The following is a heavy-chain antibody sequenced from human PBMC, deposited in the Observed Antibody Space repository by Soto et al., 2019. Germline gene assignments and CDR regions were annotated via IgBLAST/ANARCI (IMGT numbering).Heavy chain of an antibody. D-gene: IGHD3-3*01. V-gene: IGHV1-69*01. Sequence: QVQLMQSGAEVKKPGSSVTVSCKASGGTFSSYAISWVRQAHGQGLEWMGGIIPIFGTANSAQKFQGRVTITADESTSTAYMELSSLRSEDTAVYYCARASGDFWSGYHLDYWGQGTLVTVSS. J-gene: IGHJ4*02. CDR3: ARASGDFWSGYHLDY. CDR2: IIPIFGTA. CDR1: GGTFSSYA.